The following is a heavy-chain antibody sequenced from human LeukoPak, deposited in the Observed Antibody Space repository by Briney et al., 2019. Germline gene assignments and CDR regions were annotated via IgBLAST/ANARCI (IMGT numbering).Heavy chain of an antibody. J-gene: IGHJ4*02. D-gene: IGHD3-16*02. CDR1: GGSISSGGYY. CDR3: ARAPLTYYDYVWGSYRPQGGRVDY. V-gene: IGHV4-31*03. Sequence: SETLSLTCTVSGGSISSGGYYWSWIRQHPGKGLEWIGYIYYSGSTYYNPSLKSRVTISVDTSKNQFSLKLSSVTAADTAVYYCARAPLTYYDYVWGSYRPQGGRVDYWGQGTLVTVSS. CDR2: IYYSGST.